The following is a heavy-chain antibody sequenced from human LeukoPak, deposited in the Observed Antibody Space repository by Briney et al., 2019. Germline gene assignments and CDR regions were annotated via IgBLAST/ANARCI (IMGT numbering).Heavy chain of an antibody. J-gene: IGHJ4*02. CDR1: GGTFSSYA. D-gene: IGHD1-26*01. CDR3: AKIAGGGATSY. CDR2: ISASGGGT. Sequence: ASVKVSCKASGGTFSSYAMTWVRQASGKGLEWVSSISASGGGTYYADSVKGRFTISRDNSKNTLYLQMSSLRAEDTAVYHCAKIAGGGATSYWGQGTLVTVSS. V-gene: IGHV3-23*01.